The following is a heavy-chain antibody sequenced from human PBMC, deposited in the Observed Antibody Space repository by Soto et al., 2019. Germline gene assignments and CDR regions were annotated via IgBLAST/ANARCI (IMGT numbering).Heavy chain of an antibody. V-gene: IGHV3-15*01. CDR3: TTYCSSTSCYDYYYYMAV. J-gene: IGHJ6*03. CDR1: GFTFSNAW. CDR2: VKRKTDGGTT. D-gene: IGHD2-2*01. Sequence: EVQLVESGGGLVKPGGSLRLSCAASGFTFSNAWMSWVRQAPGKGLEWVGRVKRKTDGGTTDYAAPVKGRFTISRDDAKNTLYLQMNSLTTEDTAVYYCTTYCSSTSCYDYYYYMAVWGKGTTVTVSS.